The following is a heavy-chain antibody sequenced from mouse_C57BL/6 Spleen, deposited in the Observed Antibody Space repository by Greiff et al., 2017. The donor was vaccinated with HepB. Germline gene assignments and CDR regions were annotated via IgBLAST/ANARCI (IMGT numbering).Heavy chain of an antibody. V-gene: IGHV1-52*01. Sequence: QVQLQQPGAELVRPGSSVKLSCKASGYTFTSYWMHWVKQRPIQGLEWIGNIDPSDSETHYNQKFKDKATLTVDKSSSTAYMQLSSLTSEDSAVYYWARRGGGDYYGNYGAMDYWGQGTSVTVSS. CDR3: ARRGGGDYYGNYGAMDY. J-gene: IGHJ4*01. D-gene: IGHD2-1*01. CDR2: IDPSDSET. CDR1: GYTFTSYW.